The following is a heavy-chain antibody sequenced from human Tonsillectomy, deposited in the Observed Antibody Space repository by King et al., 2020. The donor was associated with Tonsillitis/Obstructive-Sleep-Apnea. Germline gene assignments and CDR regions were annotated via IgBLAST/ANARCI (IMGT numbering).Heavy chain of an antibody. V-gene: IGHV3-53*01. D-gene: IGHD6-19*01. Sequence: EVQLVESGGGLIQPGGSLRLSCAASGFTVSSNYMSWVRQAPGKGLEWVSSINSGGTTYNADSVKGRFTISRDNSKNTLYLQMNSLRVEDTAVYFCARVLKDTSGWYHFDYWGQGALVTVSS. CDR2: INSGGTT. CDR1: GFTVSSNY. J-gene: IGHJ4*02. CDR3: ARVLKDTSGWYHFDY.